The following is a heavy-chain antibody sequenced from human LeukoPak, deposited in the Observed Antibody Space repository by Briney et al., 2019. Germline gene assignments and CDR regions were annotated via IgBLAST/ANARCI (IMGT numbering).Heavy chain of an antibody. D-gene: IGHD1-26*01. CDR1: GGSISSYY. J-gene: IGHJ4*02. CDR2: IYYSGST. V-gene: IGHV4-59*01. CDR3: ARVRASRELLEVLDY. Sequence: SETLSLTCTVSGGSISSYYWSWIRQPPGKGLEWIGYIYYSGSTNYNPSLKSRVTISVDTSKNQFSLKLSSVTAADTAVYYCARVRASRELLEVLDYWGQGTLVTVSS.